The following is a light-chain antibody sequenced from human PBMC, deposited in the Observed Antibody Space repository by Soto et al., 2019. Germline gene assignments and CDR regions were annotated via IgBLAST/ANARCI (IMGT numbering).Light chain of an antibody. V-gene: IGKV3-20*01. Sequence: EIVLTQSPGTLTLSPGERATLSCRASQSVSSSYLAWYQQKPGQAPRLLIYGASSRATGIPDRFSGSGSGTDFTFTISRLEPEDFTVYYCQQYGSSRGSWTFGQGTKVEI. CDR2: GAS. CDR1: QSVSSSY. CDR3: QQYGSSRGSWT. J-gene: IGKJ1*01.